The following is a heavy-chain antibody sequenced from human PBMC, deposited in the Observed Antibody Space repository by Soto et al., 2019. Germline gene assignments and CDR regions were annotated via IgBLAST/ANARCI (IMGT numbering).Heavy chain of an antibody. CDR2: IRSNAEGGTA. CDR1: GFSFRDAW. D-gene: IGHD1-1*01. Sequence: EVQLVESGGGLVKPGGTLRLSCAASGFSFRDAWMSWVRQSPGKGLERVGRIRSNAEGGTAAYAAPVEGRFTTASVDSENTLYLQTEGLKSEGAAVCFWSADDSVCSDNVDYGGEGTLVTVSP. J-gene: IGHJ4*02. V-gene: IGHV3-15*01. CDR3: SADDSVCSDNVDY.